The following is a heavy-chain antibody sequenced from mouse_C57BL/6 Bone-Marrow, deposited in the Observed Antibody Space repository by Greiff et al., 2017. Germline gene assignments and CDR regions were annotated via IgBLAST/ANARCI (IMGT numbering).Heavy chain of an antibody. D-gene: IGHD2-4*01. J-gene: IGHJ2*01. Sequence: QVQLQQPGAELVKPGASVKLSCKASGYTFTSYWMQWVKQRPGQGLEWIGEIDPSDSYTNYNQKFKGKATLTVDTSSSTAYMQLSSLTSEVSAVYYCAREGYDYDYFDYWGQGTTLTVSS. CDR3: AREGYDYDYFDY. V-gene: IGHV1-50*01. CDR1: GYTFTSYW. CDR2: IDPSDSYT.